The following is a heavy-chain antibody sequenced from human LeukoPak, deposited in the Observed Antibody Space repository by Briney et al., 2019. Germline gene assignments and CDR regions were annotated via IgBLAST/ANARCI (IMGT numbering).Heavy chain of an antibody. Sequence: GGSLRLSCAASGFTFRDYWMSWVRQAPGKGLEWVANIKQDESEKYSADSVKGRFTISRDNAKRSLDLQMNSLRDEDTAVYYCARASSWSGMRWAFDIWGQGTMVTVSS. CDR3: ARASSWSGMRWAFDI. J-gene: IGHJ3*02. CDR2: IKQDESEK. V-gene: IGHV3-7*01. D-gene: IGHD3-10*01. CDR1: GFTFRDYW.